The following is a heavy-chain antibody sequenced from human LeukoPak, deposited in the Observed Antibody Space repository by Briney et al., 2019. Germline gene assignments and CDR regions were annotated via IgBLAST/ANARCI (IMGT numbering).Heavy chain of an antibody. J-gene: IGHJ3*02. V-gene: IGHV1-69*04. Sequence: ASVKVSCKASGGTFSSYAISWVRQAPGQGLEWMGRIIPILGIANYAQKFQGRVTITADKSTSTAYMELSSLRSEDTAVYYCARDGRISPGGPPDAFDIWGQGTMVTVSS. CDR2: IIPILGIA. CDR3: ARDGRISPGGPPDAFDI. D-gene: IGHD2-15*01. CDR1: GGTFSSYA.